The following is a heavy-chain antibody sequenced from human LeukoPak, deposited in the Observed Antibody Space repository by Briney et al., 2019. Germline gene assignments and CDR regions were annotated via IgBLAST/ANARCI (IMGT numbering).Heavy chain of an antibody. CDR2: INHSGST. Sequence: PSETLSLTCAVYGGSFSGYYWSWIRQPPGKGLEWIGEINHSGSTNYNPSLKSRVTISVDTSKNQFSLKLSSVTAADTAVYYCARHSGYSYGYPETYFDYWGQGTLVTVSP. J-gene: IGHJ4*02. CDR3: ARHSGYSYGYPETYFDY. CDR1: GGSFSGYY. D-gene: IGHD5-18*01. V-gene: IGHV4-34*01.